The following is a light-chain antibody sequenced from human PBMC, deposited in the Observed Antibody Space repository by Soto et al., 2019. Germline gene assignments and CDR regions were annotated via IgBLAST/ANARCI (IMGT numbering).Light chain of an antibody. Sequence: EIVLTQSPVTLSLSPGERATLSCRASQSVRSNYLAWYQQKPGQAPRLLIYSASSRATGIPDRFSGTGSGTDFTLTISRLEPEDFAVYYCQLYGTLPLTFGGGTKVDIK. CDR3: QLYGTLPLT. CDR2: SAS. V-gene: IGKV3-20*01. CDR1: QSVRSNY. J-gene: IGKJ4*01.